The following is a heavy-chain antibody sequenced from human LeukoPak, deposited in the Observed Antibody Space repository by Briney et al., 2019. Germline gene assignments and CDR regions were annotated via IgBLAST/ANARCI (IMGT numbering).Heavy chain of an antibody. CDR2: IYSGGST. Sequence: GGSLRLSCAASGFTVSSNYMSWVRQAPGKRLEWVSVIYSGGSTYYADSVKGRFTTSRDNSKNTLYLQMNSLRAEDTAVYYCARNFETGYCSGGSCPNWFGPWGQGTLATVSS. J-gene: IGHJ5*02. CDR3: ARNFETGYCSGGSCPNWFGP. CDR1: GFTVSSNY. D-gene: IGHD2-15*01. V-gene: IGHV3-66*01.